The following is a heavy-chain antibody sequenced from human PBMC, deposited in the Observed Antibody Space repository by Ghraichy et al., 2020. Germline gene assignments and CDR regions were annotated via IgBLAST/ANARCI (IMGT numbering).Heavy chain of an antibody. CDR3: ARHSPTSAGAFDY. CDR1: GGSISSYY. J-gene: IGHJ4*02. Sequence: SETLSLTYTVSGGSISSYYWSWIRQSPGKGLEWIGYIYYTGITNYNPSLKSRVTISVDTSKNQFSLKLSSVIAAYTAVYYCARHSPTSAGAFDYWGQGILVTVSS. CDR2: IYYTGIT. V-gene: IGHV4-59*08.